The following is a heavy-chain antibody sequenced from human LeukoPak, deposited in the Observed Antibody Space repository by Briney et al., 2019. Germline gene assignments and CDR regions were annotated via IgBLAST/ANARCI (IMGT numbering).Heavy chain of an antibody. V-gene: IGHV1-2*04. CDR1: GYTFTGYY. J-gene: IGHJ4*02. Sequence: ASVKVSCKASGYTFTGYYMHWVRQAPGQGLEWMGWINPNSGGTNYAQKFQGWVTMTRDTSISTAYMELSRLRSDDTAVYYCAIGYSSSWRGFDYWGQGTLVTVSS. CDR3: AIGYSSSWRGFDY. CDR2: INPNSGGT. D-gene: IGHD6-13*01.